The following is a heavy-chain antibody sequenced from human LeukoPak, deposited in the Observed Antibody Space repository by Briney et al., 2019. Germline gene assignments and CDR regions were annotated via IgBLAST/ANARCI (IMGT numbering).Heavy chain of an antibody. CDR1: GFTFSSYA. V-gene: IGHV3-23*01. CDR3: AKDPYCSGGSCYSAVFDY. D-gene: IGHD2-15*01. CDR2: ISGSGGST. J-gene: IGHJ4*02. Sequence: PGGSLRLSCAASGFTFSSYAMSWVRQAPGKGLGWVSAISGSGGSTYYADSVKGRFTISRDNSKNTLYLQMNSLRAEDTAVYYCAKDPYCSGGSCYSAVFDYWGQGTLVTVSS.